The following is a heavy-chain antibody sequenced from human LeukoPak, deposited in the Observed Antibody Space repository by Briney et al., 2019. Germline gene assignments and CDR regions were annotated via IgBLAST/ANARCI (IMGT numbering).Heavy chain of an antibody. V-gene: IGHV3-48*04. CDR1: GFTFSDYA. CDR3: AEGEAAAGPLDY. J-gene: IGHJ4*02. Sequence: GGSLRLSCAASGFTFSDYAMNWVRQAPGKGLEWVSYISTSSTTIYYADSVKGRFTISRDNARNSLYLQMNSLRAEDTAVYYCAEGEAAAGPLDYWGQGTLVTVSS. D-gene: IGHD6-13*01. CDR2: ISTSSTTI.